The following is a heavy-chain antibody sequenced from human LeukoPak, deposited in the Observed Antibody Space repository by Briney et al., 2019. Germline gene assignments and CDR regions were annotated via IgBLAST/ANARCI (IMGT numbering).Heavy chain of an antibody. CDR1: GYTFTGYY. D-gene: IGHD2-21*02. Sequence: ASVEVSCKASGYTFTGYYIHWVRQAPGQGLEWMGWINPNSGGTNYAQKFQGRVTMTRDTSISTAYMELSRLRSDDTAVYYCARDGVTGDMVLDYWGQGTLVTVSS. V-gene: IGHV1-2*02. CDR3: ARDGVTGDMVLDY. CDR2: INPNSGGT. J-gene: IGHJ4*02.